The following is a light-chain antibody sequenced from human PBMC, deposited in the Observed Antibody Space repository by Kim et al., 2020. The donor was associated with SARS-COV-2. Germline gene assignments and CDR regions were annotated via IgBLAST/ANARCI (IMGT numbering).Light chain of an antibody. V-gene: IGKV3-11*01. Sequence: GEGSTRSGGAGEGVSSYIAWYEHKAGQPPGLLICDAAKGATDIPARFSGSGFGTDFTLTISSLEPEDSAIYYCQQRNNWATFGQGTKVDIK. CDR2: DAA. CDR3: QQRNNWAT. J-gene: IGKJ1*01. CDR1: EGVSSY.